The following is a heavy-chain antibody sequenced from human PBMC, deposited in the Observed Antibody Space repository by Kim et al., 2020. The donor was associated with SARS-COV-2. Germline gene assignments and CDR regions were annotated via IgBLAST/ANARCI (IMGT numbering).Heavy chain of an antibody. V-gene: IGHV4-34*01. J-gene: IGHJ6*01. CDR1: GGSFSGYY. CDR2: INHSGST. D-gene: IGHD2-2*01. CDR3: ARGGDIVVVPAAMQHYYY. Sequence: SETLSLTCAVYGGSFSGYYWSWIRQPPGKGLEWIGEINHSGSTNYNPSLKSRVTISVDTSKNQFSLKLSSVTAADTAVYYCARGGDIVVVPAAMQHYYY.